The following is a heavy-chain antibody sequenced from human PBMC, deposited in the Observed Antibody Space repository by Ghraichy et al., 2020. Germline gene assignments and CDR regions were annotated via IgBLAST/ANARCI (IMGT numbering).Heavy chain of an antibody. Sequence: GGSLRLSCAASGFTFSSYAMSWVRQAPGKGLEWVSAISGSGGSTYYADSVKGRFTISRDNSKNTLYLQMNSLRAEDTAVYYCAGYPLFWSGYYHVGLDYWGQGTLVTVSS. CDR2: ISGSGGST. CDR3: AGYPLFWSGYYHVGLDY. J-gene: IGHJ4*02. D-gene: IGHD3-3*01. CDR1: GFTFSSYA. V-gene: IGHV3-23*01.